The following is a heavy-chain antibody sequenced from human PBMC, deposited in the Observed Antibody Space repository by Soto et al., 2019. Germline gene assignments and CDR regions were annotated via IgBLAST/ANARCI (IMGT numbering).Heavy chain of an antibody. Sequence: GESLQISCKGSGCRFTSYWIGWVRQMNGKGLESMGIIYPGDSDTRYSPSFQGQVTISADKSISTAYLQWSSLKASDTAMYYCARTAAAGKYYYGMDVWGQGTTVTVSS. V-gene: IGHV5-51*01. D-gene: IGHD6-13*01. CDR1: GCRFTSYW. J-gene: IGHJ6*02. CDR2: IYPGDSDT. CDR3: ARTAAAGKYYYGMDV.